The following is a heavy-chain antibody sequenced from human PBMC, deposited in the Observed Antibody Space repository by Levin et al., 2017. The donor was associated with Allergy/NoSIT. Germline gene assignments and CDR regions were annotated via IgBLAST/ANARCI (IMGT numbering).Heavy chain of an antibody. V-gene: IGHV1-2*07. D-gene: IGHD2-21*02. CDR1: GYTFTGYY. Sequence: GESLKISCKASGYTFTGYYLHWVRQAPGQGLEWMGWINPDNGDTNYSTKFEGRVAMTRDTSISTAYMELNSLTDADTAVYFCARHWVGLLRSNFYCFLHVWGKGTSVAVSS. CDR2: INPDNGDT. CDR3: ARHWVGLLRSNFYCFLHV. J-gene: IGHJ6*04.